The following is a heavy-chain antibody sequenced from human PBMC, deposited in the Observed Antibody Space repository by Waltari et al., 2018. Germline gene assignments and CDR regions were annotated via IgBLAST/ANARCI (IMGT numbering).Heavy chain of an antibody. CDR3: ARHLMVRGVIPNWFDP. V-gene: IGHV4-34*01. D-gene: IGHD3-10*01. Sequence: QVQLQQWGAGLLKPSETLSLTCAVYGGSFSGYYWSWIRQPPGKGLEWIGEINHSGSTYYNPSLKSRVTISVDTSKNQFSLKLSSVTAADTAVYYCARHLMVRGVIPNWFDPWGQGTLVTVSS. J-gene: IGHJ5*02. CDR2: INHSGST. CDR1: GGSFSGYY.